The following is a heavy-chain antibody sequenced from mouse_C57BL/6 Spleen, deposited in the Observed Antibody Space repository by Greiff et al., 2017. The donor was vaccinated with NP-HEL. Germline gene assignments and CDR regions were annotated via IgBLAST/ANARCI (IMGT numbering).Heavy chain of an antibody. CDR2: IHPNSGST. CDR3: ARSYGQYYFDY. V-gene: IGHV1-64*01. D-gene: IGHD1-1*01. J-gene: IGHJ2*01. Sequence: VQLQQSGAELVKPGASVKLSCKASGYTFTSYWMHWVKQRPGQGLEWIGMIHPNSGSTNYNEKFKSKATLTVDKSSSTAYMQLSSLTSEDSAVYYCARSYGQYYFDYWGQSTTLTVSS. CDR1: GYTFTSYW.